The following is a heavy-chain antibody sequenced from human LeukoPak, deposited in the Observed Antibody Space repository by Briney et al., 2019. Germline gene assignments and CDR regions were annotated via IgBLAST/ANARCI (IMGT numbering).Heavy chain of an antibody. J-gene: IGHJ4*01. D-gene: IGHD3-22*01. CDR2: IRDGRRS. CDR3: ARDSSGYYYFDS. V-gene: IGHV4-31*03. Sequence: ASQTLSLTCTVSGVSISRGTYYWTWIRQLPGKGLEWIGYIRDGRRSYYNPSLKSRISTSVDASKNQFSLKLSSLTAADTAVYYCARDSSGYYYFDSWGHGTLVTVSS. CDR1: GVSISRGTYY.